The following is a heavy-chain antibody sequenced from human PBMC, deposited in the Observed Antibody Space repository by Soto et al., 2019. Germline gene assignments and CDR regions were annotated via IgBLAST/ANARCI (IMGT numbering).Heavy chain of an antibody. CDR3: ATPLGYCSSTSCYDDAFDI. CDR1: GGSISSSNW. V-gene: IGHV4-4*02. D-gene: IGHD2-2*01. CDR2: IYHSGST. J-gene: IGHJ3*02. Sequence: QVQLQESGPGLVKPSGTLSLTCAVSGGSISSSNWWSWVRQPPGKGLEWIGEIYHSGSTNYNPSXXARVTISVDKXXNXFXXQLSSVTDADAAVYYCATPLGYCSSTSCYDDAFDIWGQGTMVTVSS.